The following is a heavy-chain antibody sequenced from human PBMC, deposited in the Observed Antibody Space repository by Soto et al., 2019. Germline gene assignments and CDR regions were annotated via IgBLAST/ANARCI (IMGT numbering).Heavy chain of an antibody. CDR3: ATVEDVGLGAFDY. V-gene: IGHV3-9*01. J-gene: IGHJ4*02. D-gene: IGHD1-26*01. CDR2: INWNAGRI. Sequence: EVQLVESGGTLVRPGRSLRLSCAVSGFNIDDYAMHWVRQAPGKGLEWVSGINWNAGRILYADSVKGRFTISRDIANNSLYLQMDSLRAEYTAFYYCATVEDVGLGAFDYWGPGTLVIVSS. CDR1: GFNIDDYA.